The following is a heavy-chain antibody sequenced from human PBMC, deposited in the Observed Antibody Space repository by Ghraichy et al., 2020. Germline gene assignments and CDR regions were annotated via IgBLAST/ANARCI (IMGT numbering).Heavy chain of an antibody. CDR2: IYYSGST. Sequence: SETLSLTCTVSGGSISSYYWSWIRQPPGKGLEWIGYIYYSGSTNYNPSLKSRVTISVDTSKNQFSLKLSSVTAADTAVYYCARTVAYCGGDCYSFHFDYWGQGTLVTVSS. D-gene: IGHD2-21*02. V-gene: IGHV4-59*01. J-gene: IGHJ4*02. CDR1: GGSISSYY. CDR3: ARTVAYCGGDCYSFHFDY.